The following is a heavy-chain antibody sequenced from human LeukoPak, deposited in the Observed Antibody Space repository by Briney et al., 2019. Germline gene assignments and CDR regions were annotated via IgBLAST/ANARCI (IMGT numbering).Heavy chain of an antibody. CDR2: MYYSGST. D-gene: IGHD3-3*01. CDR1: GGSISTSSYY. Sequence: SETLSLTRTVSGGSISTSSYYWGWIRQPPGKGLEWIGSMYYSGSTYYNPSLKSRVTISVDTSKNQFSLKLSSVTAADTAVYYCARFKKTIFGVVIHFDYWGQGTLVTVSS. J-gene: IGHJ4*02. CDR3: ARFKKTIFGVVIHFDY. V-gene: IGHV4-39*01.